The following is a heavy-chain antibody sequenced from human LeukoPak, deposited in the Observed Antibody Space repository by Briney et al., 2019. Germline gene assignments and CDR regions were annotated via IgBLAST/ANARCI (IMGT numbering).Heavy chain of an antibody. Sequence: GGSLRLSCAASGFTFRSNWMNWVRQAPGRGLEWVAHVQPDGSAKIYADSVKGRFTISRDNAKDSVYLQMNSLRVEDTAVYYCARDFFGWSSLGHWGQGTLVTVSS. CDR3: ARDFFGWSSLGH. CDR1: GFTFRSNW. D-gene: IGHD6-19*01. CDR2: VQPDGSAK. V-gene: IGHV3-7*01. J-gene: IGHJ1*01.